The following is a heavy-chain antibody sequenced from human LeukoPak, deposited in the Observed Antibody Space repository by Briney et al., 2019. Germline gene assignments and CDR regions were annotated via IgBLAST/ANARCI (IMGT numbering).Heavy chain of an antibody. CDR3: ARGRASAFDV. J-gene: IGHJ3*01. CDR2: ISSSGSTI. Sequence: GGSLRLSCAASGFTFSSYEMNWVRQAPGKGLEWVSYISSSGSTIYYADSVKGRFTISRDNAKNSLYLQMNSLRAEDTAVYYCARGRASAFDVWGQGTMVTVSS. V-gene: IGHV3-48*03. CDR1: GFTFSSYE. D-gene: IGHD6-25*01.